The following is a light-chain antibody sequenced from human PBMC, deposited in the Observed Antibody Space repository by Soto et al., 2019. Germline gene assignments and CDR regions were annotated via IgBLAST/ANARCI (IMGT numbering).Light chain of an antibody. CDR2: GAS. CDR3: HQYNNWPLT. J-gene: IGKJ5*01. CDR1: HSVSGN. Sequence: EIVMTQSPATLSVSPGERATLSCRASHSVSGNLAWYQQKPGQAPRRLIYGASTRATGIPVRFSGSGSGTEFSLTINSLQSEDFAVYYCHQYNNWPLTFGQGTRLEIK. V-gene: IGKV3D-15*01.